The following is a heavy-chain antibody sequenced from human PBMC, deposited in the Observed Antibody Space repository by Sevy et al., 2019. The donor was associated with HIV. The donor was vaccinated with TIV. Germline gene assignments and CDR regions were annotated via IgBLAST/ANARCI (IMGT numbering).Heavy chain of an antibody. J-gene: IGHJ4*02. Sequence: ASVKVSCKASGYIFNNYGIGWVRQAPGQGLEWMGWISAYNGITNHAHKLQGRVTMTTDTSTSTAYMELRSLRSDDTAVYYCARVGGYCSGGNCYRLFYFDYWGQGTLVTVSS. V-gene: IGHV1-18*01. D-gene: IGHD2-15*01. CDR2: ISAYNGIT. CDR3: ARVGGYCSGGNCYRLFYFDY. CDR1: GYIFNNYG.